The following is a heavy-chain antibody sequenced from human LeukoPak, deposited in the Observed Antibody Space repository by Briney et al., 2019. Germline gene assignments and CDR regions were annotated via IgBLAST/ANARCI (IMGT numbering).Heavy chain of an antibody. CDR3: ATIGDRGDPLLDAFDI. J-gene: IGHJ3*02. CDR2: IILNSGGT. D-gene: IGHD3-3*01. V-gene: IGHV1-2*02. Sequence: GASVKVSCKASGYTFTGYYMHWVRQAPGQGLEWMGWIILNSGGTNYAQNFQGRVTLTRDTSISTAYIELSRLRSDDTAVYYCATIGDRGDPLLDAFDIWGQGTMVTVPS. CDR1: GYTFTGYY.